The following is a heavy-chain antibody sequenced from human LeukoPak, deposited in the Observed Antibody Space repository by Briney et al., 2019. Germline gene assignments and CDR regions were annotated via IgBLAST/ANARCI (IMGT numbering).Heavy chain of an antibody. J-gene: IGHJ3*02. D-gene: IGHD6-19*01. V-gene: IGHV1-24*01. CDR2: FDPEDGGT. Sequence: GASVKVSCKVSGYTLTELSMHWVRQAPGKGLEWMGGFDPEDGGTIYAQKFQGRVTMTEDTSTDTAYMELSSLRSEDTAVYYCARGEYSSGWYGDAFDIWGQGTMVTVSS. CDR1: GYTLTELS. CDR3: ARGEYSSGWYGDAFDI.